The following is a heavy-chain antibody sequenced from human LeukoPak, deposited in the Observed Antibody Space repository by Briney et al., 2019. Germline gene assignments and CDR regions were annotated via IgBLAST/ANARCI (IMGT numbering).Heavy chain of an antibody. J-gene: IGHJ4*02. CDR2: ISSSSSTI. V-gene: IGHV3-48*02. Sequence: GGSLRLSCAAPGFTFSSYSMNWVRQAPGKGLEWVSYISSSSSTIYYRDSVKGRFTISRDGAKNSLYLQMNSLRDEDTAVYYCTPHRDGNYPFDYWGQGTLVTVSS. D-gene: IGHD1-7*01. CDR3: TPHRDGNYPFDY. CDR1: GFTFSSYS.